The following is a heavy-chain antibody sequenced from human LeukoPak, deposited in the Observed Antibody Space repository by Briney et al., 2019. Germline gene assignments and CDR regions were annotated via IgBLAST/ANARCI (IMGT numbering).Heavy chain of an antibody. CDR3: ARDQYDYVWGIIPSPFDY. CDR1: GFTFSSYS. CDR2: ISSSSSYI. D-gene: IGHD3-16*01. Sequence: KTGGSLRLSCAASGFTFSSYSMNWVRQAPGKGLEWVSSISSSSSYIYYADSVKGRFTISRDNAKNSLYLQMNSLRAEDTAVYYCARDQYDYVWGIIPSPFDYWGQGTLVTVSS. J-gene: IGHJ4*02. V-gene: IGHV3-21*01.